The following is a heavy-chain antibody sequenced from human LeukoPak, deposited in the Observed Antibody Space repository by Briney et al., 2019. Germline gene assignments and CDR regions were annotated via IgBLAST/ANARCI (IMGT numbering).Heavy chain of an antibody. Sequence: ASVKVSCKASGYTFTSYGINWVRQAPGQGLEWMGLINPSGGYTNYAQKSQGRVTMTRDTSTSTVYMELSSLRSEDTAVYYCARGLHLRYYDRSGYFDYWGQGTLVTVSS. D-gene: IGHD3-22*01. CDR1: GYTFTSYG. CDR2: INPSGGYT. J-gene: IGHJ4*02. CDR3: ARGLHLRYYDRSGYFDY. V-gene: IGHV1-46*01.